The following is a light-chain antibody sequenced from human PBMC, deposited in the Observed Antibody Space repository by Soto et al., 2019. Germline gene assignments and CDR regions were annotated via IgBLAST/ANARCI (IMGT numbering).Light chain of an antibody. CDR2: DAS. V-gene: IGKV3-11*01. Sequence: EIVLTQSPATLSLSPGERATLSCRANQSVNSYLAWYQQKPGQAPRLLIYDASIRATGIPARFSGSGSGTDFTLTISSLEPKDFAVYYCQQGGTFGQGTRLEIK. CDR3: QQGGT. CDR1: QSVNSY. J-gene: IGKJ5*01.